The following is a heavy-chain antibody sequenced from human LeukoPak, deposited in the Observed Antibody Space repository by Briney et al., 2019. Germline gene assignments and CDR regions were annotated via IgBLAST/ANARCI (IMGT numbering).Heavy chain of an antibody. D-gene: IGHD3-9*01. J-gene: IGHJ3*02. CDR3: ARAPLLRYFDWSHFFGAFDI. CDR2: IIPIFGTA. Sequence: ASVKVSCKASGGTFSSYAISWVRQAPGQGLEWMGGIIPIFGTANYAQKFQGRDTITTDESTSTAYMELSSLRSEDTAVYYCARAPLLRYFDWSHFFGAFDIWGQGTMVTVSS. V-gene: IGHV1-69*05. CDR1: GGTFSSYA.